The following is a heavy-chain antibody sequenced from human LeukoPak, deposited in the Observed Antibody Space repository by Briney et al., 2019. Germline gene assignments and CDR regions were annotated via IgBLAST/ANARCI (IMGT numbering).Heavy chain of an antibody. Sequence: VASVKVSCKASGYTFTDYYIQWVRQAPGQGLEWMGWIKPNSGGTNYAQKFQGRVTMTRDTSISTAYMELSRLESDDTAVYCCARDGSGTYYGDYWGQGTLVTVSS. V-gene: IGHV1-2*02. D-gene: IGHD1-26*01. J-gene: IGHJ4*02. CDR2: IKPNSGGT. CDR1: GYTFTDYY. CDR3: ARDGSGTYYGDY.